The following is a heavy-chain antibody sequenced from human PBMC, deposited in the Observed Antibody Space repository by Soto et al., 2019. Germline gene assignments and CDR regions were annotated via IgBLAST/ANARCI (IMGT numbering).Heavy chain of an antibody. CDR1: GFTFSSYA. D-gene: IGHD2-2*01. CDR3: AAYNIVVVPPARTTFDY. CDR2: ISGSGGST. Sequence: EVQLLESGGGLVQPGGSLRLSCAASGFTFSSYAMTWVRQAPGKGLEWVSGISGSGGSTYYADSVKGRFTISRDNSKNTLYLQMNSLRAEDTAVYYCAAYNIVVVPPARTTFDYWGQGTLVTASS. J-gene: IGHJ4*02. V-gene: IGHV3-23*01.